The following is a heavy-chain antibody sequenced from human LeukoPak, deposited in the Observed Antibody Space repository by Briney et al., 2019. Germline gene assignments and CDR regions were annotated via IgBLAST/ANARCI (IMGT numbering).Heavy chain of an antibody. Sequence: SVKVSCKTSESTFITSAVQWVRQARGNGLEWIGWFVVGSGNTNYTQKFQERVTITRDMSTSTAYMELSSLRSEDTAVYYCAADPSYSSGYRYYFDYWGQGTLVTVSS. CDR1: ESTFITSA. D-gene: IGHD3-22*01. J-gene: IGHJ4*02. V-gene: IGHV1-58*01. CDR2: FVVGSGNT. CDR3: AADPSYSSGYRYYFDY.